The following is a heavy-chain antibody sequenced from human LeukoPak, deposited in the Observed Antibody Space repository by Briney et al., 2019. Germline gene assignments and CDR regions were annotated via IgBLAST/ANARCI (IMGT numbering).Heavy chain of an antibody. J-gene: IGHJ4*02. V-gene: IGHV3-23*01. CDR2: ISDTGGST. Sequence: GGSLRLSCAASGFTFSSCALSRVRQAPGKGLEWVSGISDTGGSTYYADSVKGRFTISRDNFKNTLYLQMSGLRADDTAVYYCAKEIQHYYGSGSDYWGQGTLVTVSS. D-gene: IGHD3-10*01. CDR3: AKEIQHYYGSGSDY. CDR1: GFTFSSCA.